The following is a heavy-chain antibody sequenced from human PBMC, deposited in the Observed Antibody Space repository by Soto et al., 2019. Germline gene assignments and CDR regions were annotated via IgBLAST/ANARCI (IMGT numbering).Heavy chain of an antibody. Sequence: GESLKISCKGSGYSFTSYWIGWVRQMPGKGLEWMGIIYPGDSDTRYSPSFQGQVTISADKSISAAYLQWSSLKASDTAMYYCARQYTPLEDTAITYGMDVWGQGTTVTVSS. V-gene: IGHV5-51*01. D-gene: IGHD5-18*01. J-gene: IGHJ6*02. CDR1: GYSFTSYW. CDR3: ARQYTPLEDTAITYGMDV. CDR2: IYPGDSDT.